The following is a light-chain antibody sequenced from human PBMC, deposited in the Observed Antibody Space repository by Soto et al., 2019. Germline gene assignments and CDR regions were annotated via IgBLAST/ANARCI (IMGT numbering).Light chain of an antibody. CDR3: SSYTSSSTPYV. Sequence: QSALTQPASVSGSPGQSITISCTGTSSDVGGYNYVSWYQQHPGKAPKFMIYEVSNRPSGVSNRFSGSKSGSTASLTISGLQAEEEADYYCSSYTSSSTPYVFGPGTK. J-gene: IGLJ1*01. V-gene: IGLV2-14*01. CDR2: EVS. CDR1: SSDVGGYNY.